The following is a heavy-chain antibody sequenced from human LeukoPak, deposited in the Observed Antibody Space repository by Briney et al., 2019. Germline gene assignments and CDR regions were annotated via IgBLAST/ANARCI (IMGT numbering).Heavy chain of an antibody. Sequence: PGGSLRLSCAVSGFTLSAYSMNWVRQAPGKGLEWVSSITSGDFVYFADSLKGRFTISRDNAKSSLYLQMNSLRAEDTAVYYCARGGFNMVRGVIIPSNSYYYYMDIWGKGTTVTVSS. V-gene: IGHV3-21*01. CDR2: ITSGDFV. D-gene: IGHD3-10*01. CDR1: GFTLSAYS. CDR3: ARGGFNMVRGVIIPSNSYYYYMDI. J-gene: IGHJ6*03.